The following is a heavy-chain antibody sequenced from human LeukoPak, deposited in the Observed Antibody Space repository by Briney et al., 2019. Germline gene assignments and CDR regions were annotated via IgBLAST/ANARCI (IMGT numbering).Heavy chain of an antibody. CDR3: ARDNGDSSDY. V-gene: IGHV3-48*03. J-gene: IGHJ4*02. CDR1: GFTFSSYD. Sequence: GGSLRLSCAASGFTFSSYDMNWVRQAPGKGLEWISYISSGGSSIYYADSVKGRFTISRDSAKNSLYLQMNSLRAEDTAVYYCARDNGDSSDYWGQGTLVTVSS. D-gene: IGHD4-17*01. CDR2: ISSGGSSI.